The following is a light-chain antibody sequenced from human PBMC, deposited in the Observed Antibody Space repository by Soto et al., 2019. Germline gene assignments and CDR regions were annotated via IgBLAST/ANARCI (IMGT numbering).Light chain of an antibody. V-gene: IGLV4-60*03. J-gene: IGLJ3*02. CDR3: ETWDSSFWV. CDR2: LEGSGSY. CDR1: SGHSSYI. Sequence: QSVLTQSSPASASLGSSVKLTCTLSSGHSSYIIAWHQQQPGKAPRYLMKLEGSGSYNKGSGVPDRFSGSSSGADRYLTISDLQSEDEDDYYCETWDSSFWVFGGGTKLTVL.